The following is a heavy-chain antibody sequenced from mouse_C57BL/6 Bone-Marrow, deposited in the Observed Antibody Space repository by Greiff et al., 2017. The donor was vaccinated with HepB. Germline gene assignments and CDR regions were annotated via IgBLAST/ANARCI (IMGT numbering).Heavy chain of an antibody. D-gene: IGHD1-1*01. J-gene: IGHJ2*01. V-gene: IGHV14-3*01. CDR1: GFNIKNTY. CDR2: IDPANGNT. Sequence: VQLQQSVAELVRPGASVKLSCTASGFNIKNTYMHWVKQRPEQGLEWIGRIDPANGNTKYAPKFQGKATITADTSSNTAYLQLSSLTSEDTAIYYCARPLYYYGSSYPYYFDYWGQGTTLTVSS. CDR3: ARPLYYYGSSYPYYFDY.